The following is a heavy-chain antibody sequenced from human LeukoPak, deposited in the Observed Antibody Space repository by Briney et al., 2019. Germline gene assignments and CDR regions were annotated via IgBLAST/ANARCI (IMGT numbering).Heavy chain of an antibody. V-gene: IGHV1-69*06. D-gene: IGHD1-26*01. CDR3: ARVGYSGSYYIDY. CDR2: IIPIFGTA. J-gene: IGHJ4*02. Sequence: GASVKVSCKASGGTFSSYAISWVRQAPGQGLEWMGGIIPIFGTANYAQKFQGRVTITADKSTSTAYMELSSLRSEDTAVYYCARVGYSGSYYIDYWGQGTLVTVSS. CDR1: GGTFSSYA.